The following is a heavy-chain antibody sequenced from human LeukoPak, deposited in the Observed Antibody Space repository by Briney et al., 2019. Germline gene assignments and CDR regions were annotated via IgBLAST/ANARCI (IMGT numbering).Heavy chain of an antibody. CDR3: AKAANWARDDFDY. J-gene: IGHJ4*02. CDR1: GFTFSSYS. Sequence: GGSLRLSCAASGFTFSSYSMNWVRQAPGKGLEWVSSISSSSSYIYYADSVKGRFTISRDNSKNTLYLQMNSLRAEDTAVYYCAKAANWARDDFDYWGQGTLVTVSS. CDR2: ISSSSSYI. V-gene: IGHV3-21*04. D-gene: IGHD7-27*01.